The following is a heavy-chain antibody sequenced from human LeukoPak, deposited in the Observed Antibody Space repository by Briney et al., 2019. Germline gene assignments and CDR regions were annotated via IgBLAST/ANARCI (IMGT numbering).Heavy chain of an antibody. J-gene: IGHJ4*02. CDR1: GFTFSSSA. D-gene: IGHD4-17*01. V-gene: IGHV3-23*01. CDR2: VSVSGGST. CDR3: VKSGPDFGDLPSEYYFDF. Sequence: GGSLRLSCVASGFTFSSSAMSWVRQAPGKGLEWVSGVSVSGGSTYYADSVKGRFTISRDNSKNTLYLQMNSLRAEDTAAYYCVKSGPDFGDLPSEYYFDFWGQGTLVTVSS.